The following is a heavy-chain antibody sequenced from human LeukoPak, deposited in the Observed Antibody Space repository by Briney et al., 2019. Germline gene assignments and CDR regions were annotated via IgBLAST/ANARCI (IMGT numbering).Heavy chain of an antibody. CDR2: ISAFNDHT. V-gene: IGHV1-18*01. CDR3: ARALAVTGRGPRDFDF. CDR1: NYTFTDYG. J-gene: IGHJ4*02. Sequence: ASVRVSCKASNYTFTDYGINWVRQAPGRGLEWVGWISAFNDHTYYAQRFLGRITMTTDTSTTTAHMELRSLRTDDTAVYYCARALAVTGRGPRDFDFWGQGTLVTVSS. D-gene: IGHD6-19*01.